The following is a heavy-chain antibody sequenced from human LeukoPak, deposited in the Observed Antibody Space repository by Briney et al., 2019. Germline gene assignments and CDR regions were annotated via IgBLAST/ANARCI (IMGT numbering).Heavy chain of an antibody. V-gene: IGHV1-69*04. CDR1: GGTFSSYA. Sequence: GASVKVSCTASGGTFSSYAISWVRQAPGQGLEWMGRIIPIFGIANYAQKFQGRVTITADKSTSTAYMELSSLRSEDTAVYYCARDDSRILDYWGQGTLVTVSS. CDR2: IIPIFGIA. CDR3: ARDDSRILDY. J-gene: IGHJ4*02. D-gene: IGHD2-21*01.